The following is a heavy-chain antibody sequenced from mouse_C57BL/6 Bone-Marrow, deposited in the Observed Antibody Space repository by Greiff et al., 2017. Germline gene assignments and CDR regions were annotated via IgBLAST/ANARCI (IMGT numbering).Heavy chain of an antibody. CDR1: GYTFTSYW. Sequence: QVQLQQPGAELVRPGTSVKLSCKASGYTFTSYWMHWVKQRPGQGLEWIGVIDPSDSYTNYNQKFKGKATLAVDTSSSTAYMQLSSLTSEDSAVYYCARDRFDTTVVAKGYCDVWGTGTTVTVSS. CDR3: ARDRFDTTVVAKGYCDV. J-gene: IGHJ1*03. D-gene: IGHD1-1*01. CDR2: IDPSDSYT. V-gene: IGHV1-59*01.